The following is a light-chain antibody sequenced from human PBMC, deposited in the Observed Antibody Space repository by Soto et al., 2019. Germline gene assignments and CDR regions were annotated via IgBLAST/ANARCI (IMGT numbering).Light chain of an antibody. Sequence: DIQMTQSPSSLSASVGDRVTITCQASQDMSNYVNRYQQKPGKAPKLLIYDASSLETGVPSRFSGSGFGTDFSFTITNLQPEDIATYYCQQFDSFFGTFGGGTKVELK. CDR1: QDMSNY. V-gene: IGKV1-33*01. J-gene: IGKJ4*01. CDR2: DAS. CDR3: QQFDSFFGT.